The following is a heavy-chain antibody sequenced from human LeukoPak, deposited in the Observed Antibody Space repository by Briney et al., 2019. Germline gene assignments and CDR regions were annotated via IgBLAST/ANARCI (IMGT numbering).Heavy chain of an antibody. J-gene: IGHJ4*02. CDR3: ARGSGESGGYYYVY. V-gene: IGHV1-69*13. CDR1: GGSFIRYA. Sequence: ASVKVSCKASGGSFIRYAISWVRQAPGQGLEWVGGIIPLFGTANYAQKFQGRVTITADESTRTVYMELRTLRSEDTAIYYCARGSGESGGYYYVYWGRGTPVTVSS. CDR2: IIPLFGTA. D-gene: IGHD3-22*01.